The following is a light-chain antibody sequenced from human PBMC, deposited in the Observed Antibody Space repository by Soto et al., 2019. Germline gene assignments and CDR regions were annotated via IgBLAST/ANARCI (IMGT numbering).Light chain of an antibody. V-gene: IGKV3-20*01. CDR2: GAS. CDR3: QQYGSSPWT. CDR1: QSVSSSY. Sequence: EIVLTQSPGTLSLSPGERATLSCRASQSVSSSYLAWYQQKPGQAPRLLLYGASSRATGIPDRFSGSGSGTDFTLTISRLEPADFAVYYCQQYGSSPWTFGQGTKVEIK. J-gene: IGKJ1*01.